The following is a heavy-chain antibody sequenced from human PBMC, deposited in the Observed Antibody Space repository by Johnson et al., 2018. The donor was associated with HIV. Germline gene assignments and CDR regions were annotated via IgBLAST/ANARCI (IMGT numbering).Heavy chain of an antibody. CDR2: ISYDGSNK. V-gene: IGHV3-30*19. J-gene: IGHJ3*02. CDR1: GFTFSTYG. Sequence: QVQLVESGGGVVQPGRSLRLSCAASGFTFSTYGMHWVRQAPGKGLEWVAVISYDGSNKYYADSVKGRFTISRDNSKNTLYLQMNSLRAEETAVYYCAKVLGYSSSSRDAFDIWGQGTMVTVSS. CDR3: AKVLGYSSSSRDAFDI. D-gene: IGHD6-6*01.